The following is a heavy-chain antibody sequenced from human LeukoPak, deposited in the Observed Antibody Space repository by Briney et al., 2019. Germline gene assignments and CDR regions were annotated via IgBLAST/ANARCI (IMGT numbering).Heavy chain of an antibody. CDR1: GGSFSGCY. Sequence: SETLSLTCAVYGGSFSGCYWSWIRQPPGKGLEWIGEINHSGSTNYNPSLKSRVTISVDTSKNQFSLKLSSVTAADTAVYYCARGVTTVIPPYYYYYGMDVWGQGTTVTVSS. V-gene: IGHV4-34*01. CDR3: ARGVTTVIPPYYYYYGMDV. CDR2: INHSGST. D-gene: IGHD4-11*01. J-gene: IGHJ6*02.